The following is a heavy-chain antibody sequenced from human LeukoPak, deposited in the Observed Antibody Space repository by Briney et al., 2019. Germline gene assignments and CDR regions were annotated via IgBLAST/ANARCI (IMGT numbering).Heavy chain of an antibody. CDR2: IGTAGDT. CDR1: GFTFSSYD. D-gene: IGHD3-10*01. CDR3: ARGVFSGTLLWAQGPAFDI. J-gene: IGHJ3*02. V-gene: IGHV3-13*01. Sequence: PGGSLRLSCAASGFTFSSYDMHRVRQATGKGLEWVSAIGTAGDTYYPGPVKGRFTISRENAKNPLYLQMNSLRAGDTAVYYCARGVFSGTLLWAQGPAFDIWGQGTMVTVSS.